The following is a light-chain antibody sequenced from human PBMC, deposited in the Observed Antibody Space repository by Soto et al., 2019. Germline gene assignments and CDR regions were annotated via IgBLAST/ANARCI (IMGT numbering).Light chain of an antibody. Sequence: QSALTQPPSASGSPGQSVTISCTGTSSDVGGYNYVSWYQQQPGKAPQLIIYEVSKRPSGVPDRFSGSKSGNTASLTVSGLQAEDEADYYCSSYAATNNYVFGSGTKLTVL. J-gene: IGLJ1*01. CDR2: EVS. CDR1: SSDVGGYNY. V-gene: IGLV2-8*01. CDR3: SSYAATNNYV.